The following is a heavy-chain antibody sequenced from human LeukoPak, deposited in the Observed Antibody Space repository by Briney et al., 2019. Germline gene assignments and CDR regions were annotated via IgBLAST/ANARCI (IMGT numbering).Heavy chain of an antibody. CDR1: GFTFLNYA. D-gene: IGHD2-21*02. Sequence: GGSLRLSCEASGFTFLNYAMSWVRQAPGKGLEWVSGISGRDDTTYYTDSPEGSTYYTNSAEGRFTISRDNSKNTVYLQIDSLGVEDTAVYYCAKCMSATGVCLNFDSWGQGILVTVSS. V-gene: IGHV3-23*01. CDR2: ISGRDDTTYYTDSPEGST. J-gene: IGHJ4*02. CDR3: AKCMSATGVCLNFDS.